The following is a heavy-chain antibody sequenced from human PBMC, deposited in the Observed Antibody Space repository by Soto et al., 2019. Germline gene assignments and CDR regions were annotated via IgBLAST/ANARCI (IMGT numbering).Heavy chain of an antibody. CDR1: GGTFSSYA. CDR3: ARGYSYYYDSSGPTD. CDR2: VIPIFGTA. D-gene: IGHD3-22*01. J-gene: IGHJ4*02. Sequence: QVQLVQSGAEVKKPGSSVKVSCKASGGTFSSYAISWVRQAPGQGLEWMGGVIPIFGTANYAQKFQGRVTITEDDSTSTAYMELSSLRSEDTAVYYCARGYSYYYDSSGPTDWGQGTLVTVSS. V-gene: IGHV1-69*01.